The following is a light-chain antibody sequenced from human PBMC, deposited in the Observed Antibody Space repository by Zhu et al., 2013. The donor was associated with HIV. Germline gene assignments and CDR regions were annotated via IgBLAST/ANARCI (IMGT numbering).Light chain of an antibody. V-gene: IGKV1-8*01. J-gene: IGKJ4*01. CDR1: ENIGYF. Sequence: AVQMTQSPSLLAASTGDTVNITCRATENIGYFLVWYQQRPGTAPRLLIYSTSLLADGVPSRFVGSGYGTDFTLTIVSLRPEDFATYYCQQFENYPLTFGGGTKVEMK. CDR3: QQFENYPLT. CDR2: STS.